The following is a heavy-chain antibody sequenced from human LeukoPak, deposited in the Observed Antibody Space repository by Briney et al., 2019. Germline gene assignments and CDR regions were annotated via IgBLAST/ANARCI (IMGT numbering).Heavy chain of an antibody. V-gene: IGHV3-23*01. CDR2: ISGSGGNT. CDR1: GFTFSSSA. J-gene: IGHJ4*02. D-gene: IGHD6-19*01. Sequence: PGGSLRLSCAASGFTFSSSAMSWVRQAPGKGLEWVSAISGSGGNTYYADSVKGRFTISRDSSKNTLYLQMNSLRAEGTAVYYCAKVDQWPSDYWGQGTLVTVSS. CDR3: AKVDQWPSDY.